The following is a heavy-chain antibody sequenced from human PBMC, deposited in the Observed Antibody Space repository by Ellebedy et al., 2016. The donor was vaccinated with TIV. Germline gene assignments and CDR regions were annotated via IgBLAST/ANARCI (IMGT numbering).Heavy chain of an antibody. CDR3: ARGGETGTEIQS. J-gene: IGHJ4*02. V-gene: IGHV1-8*01. CDR2: MNPNSGNT. Sequence: ASVKVSXXASGYTFTSYDINWVRQATGQGLEWMGWMNPNSGNTGYAQKFQGRVTMTRNTSISTAYMELSSLRSEDTAVYYCARGGETGTEIQSWGQGTLVTVSS. CDR1: GYTFTSYD. D-gene: IGHD1-1*01.